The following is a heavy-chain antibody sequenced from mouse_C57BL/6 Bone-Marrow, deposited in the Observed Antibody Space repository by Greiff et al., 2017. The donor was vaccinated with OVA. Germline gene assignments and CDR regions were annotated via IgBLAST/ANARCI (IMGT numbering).Heavy chain of an antibody. J-gene: IGHJ2*01. CDR2: IYPGNSDT. Sequence: VQLQQSGTVLVRPGASVKMSCKTSGYTFTSYWMHWVKQRPGQGLEWIGAIYPGNSDTSYNQKFKGKAKLTAVTSASTAYMELSSLTNEDSAVYYCTRSRREGYDFDYWGQGTTLTVSS. CDR3: TRSRREGYDFDY. D-gene: IGHD2-14*01. CDR1: GYTFTSYW. V-gene: IGHV1-5*01.